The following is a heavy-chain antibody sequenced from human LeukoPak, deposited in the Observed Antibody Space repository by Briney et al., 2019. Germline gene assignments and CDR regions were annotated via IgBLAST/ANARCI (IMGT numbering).Heavy chain of an antibody. Sequence: GGSLRLSCAASGFTFSSYAMSWVRRAPGQGLEWVSYISSLGSTIYYADSVKGRFTISRDNAKNSLYLQMNSLRAEDTAVYYCARGEQEMATMSIDYWGQGTLVTVSS. CDR2: ISSLGSTI. CDR1: GFTFSSYA. D-gene: IGHD5-24*01. V-gene: IGHV3-48*01. J-gene: IGHJ4*02. CDR3: ARGEQEMATMSIDY.